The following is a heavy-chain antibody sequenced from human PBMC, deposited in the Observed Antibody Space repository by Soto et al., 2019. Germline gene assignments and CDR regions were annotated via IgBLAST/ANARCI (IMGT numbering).Heavy chain of an antibody. CDR3: ARDRNSVVVAATSAFDI. Sequence: ASVKVSCKASGSTFTSYGISWVRQAPGQGLEWMGWISAYNGNTNYAQKVQGRVTMTTDTSISTAYMELSRLRSDDTAVYYCARDRNSVVVAATSAFDIWGQGTMVTVSS. V-gene: IGHV1-18*04. J-gene: IGHJ3*02. CDR2: ISAYNGNT. CDR1: GSTFTSYG. D-gene: IGHD2-15*01.